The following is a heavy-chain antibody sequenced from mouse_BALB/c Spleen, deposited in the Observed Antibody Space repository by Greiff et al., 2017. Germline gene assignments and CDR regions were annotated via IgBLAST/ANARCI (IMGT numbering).Heavy chain of an antibody. J-gene: IGHJ2*01. CDR1: GFAFSSYD. Sequence: EVMLVESGGGLVKPGGSLKLSCAASGFAFSSYDMSWVRQTPEKRLEWVAYISNGGGSTYYPDTVKGRFTISRDNAKNTLYLQMSSLKSEDTAMYYCARHVENYFDDWGQGTTLTVSS. CDR2: ISNGGGST. CDR3: ARHVENYFDD. V-gene: IGHV5-12-1*01.